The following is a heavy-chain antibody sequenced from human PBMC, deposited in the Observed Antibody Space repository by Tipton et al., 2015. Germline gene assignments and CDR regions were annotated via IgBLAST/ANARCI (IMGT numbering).Heavy chain of an antibody. D-gene: IGHD5-12*01. J-gene: IGHJ6*02. CDR2: ISSSGSTI. Sequence: SLRLSCAASGFTFSDYYMSWIRQAPGKGLEWVSYISSSGSTIYYADSVKGRFTISRDNAKNSLYLQMNSLRAEDTAVYYCARDRPYSDIRYEYDYYYYGMDVWGQGTTVTVSS. CDR1: GFTFSDYY. CDR3: ARDRPYSDIRYEYDYYYYGMDV. V-gene: IGHV3-11*01.